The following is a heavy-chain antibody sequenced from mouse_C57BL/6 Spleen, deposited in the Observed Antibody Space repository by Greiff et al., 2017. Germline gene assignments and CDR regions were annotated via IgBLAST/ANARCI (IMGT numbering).Heavy chain of an antibody. CDR2: IDPEDGET. CDR1: GFNITDYY. V-gene: IGHV14-2*01. Sequence: EVQLQQSGAELVKPGASVKLSCTASGFNITDYYMHWVKQRTEQGLEWIGRIDPEDGETTYAPKFPGKATITADTSSNTAYLQLSSLTSEDTAVYYCARRIDYDNYFDYWGQGTTLTVSS. J-gene: IGHJ2*01. D-gene: IGHD2-4*01. CDR3: ARRIDYDNYFDY.